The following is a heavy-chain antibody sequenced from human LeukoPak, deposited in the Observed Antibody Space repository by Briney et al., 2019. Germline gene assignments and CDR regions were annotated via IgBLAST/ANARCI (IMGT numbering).Heavy chain of an antibody. J-gene: IGHJ1*01. V-gene: IGHV3-23*01. CDR3: AKDLFGSGWYDRYFQH. Sequence: GGSLRLSCAASGLTFSSYGMSWVRQAPGKGLEWDSAISGSGGSTYYADSVKGRFTISRDNSKNTLYLQMNSLRAEDTAVYYCAKDLFGSGWYDRYFQHWGQGTLVTVSS. D-gene: IGHD6-19*01. CDR2: ISGSGGST. CDR1: GLTFSSYG.